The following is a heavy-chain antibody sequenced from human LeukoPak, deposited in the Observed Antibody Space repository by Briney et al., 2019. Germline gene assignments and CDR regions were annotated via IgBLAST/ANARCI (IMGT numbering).Heavy chain of an antibody. Sequence: GESLKISCTASGYDFANSWIGWVRQMPGKGLEGMGIIYPRDSDTIYSPSFQGQVTISADKSIRTAYLQWSSLTASDTAMYYCARWVDIVATITSYGMDVWGQGTTVTVSS. CDR1: GYDFANSW. CDR2: IYPRDSDT. D-gene: IGHD5-12*01. V-gene: IGHV5-51*01. CDR3: ARWVDIVATITSYGMDV. J-gene: IGHJ6*02.